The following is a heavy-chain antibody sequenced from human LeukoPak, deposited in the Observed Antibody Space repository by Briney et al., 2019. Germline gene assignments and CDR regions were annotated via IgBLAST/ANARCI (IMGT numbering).Heavy chain of an antibody. D-gene: IGHD3-10*01. CDR2: INHSGST. V-gene: IGHV4-34*01. CDR3: ARGPVDYYGSGSLDY. CDR1: GGSFSGHY. J-gene: IGHJ4*02. Sequence: PSETLSLTCAVYGGSFSGHYWSWIRQPPGKGLEWIGEINHSGSTNYNPSLKSRVTISVDTSKNQFSLKLSSVTAADTAVYYCARGPVDYYGSGSLDYWGQGTLVTVSS.